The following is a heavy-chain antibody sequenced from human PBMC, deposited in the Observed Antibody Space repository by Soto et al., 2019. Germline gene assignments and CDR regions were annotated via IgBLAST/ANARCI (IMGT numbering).Heavy chain of an antibody. V-gene: IGHV5-51*01. CDR3: AIARYSSSPGMDV. D-gene: IGHD6-6*01. Sequence: PXESLKISFKGAGYSFTSYWIGWVRQIPGKGLEWMGIIYPGDSDTRYSPSFQGQVTISADKSISTAYLQWSSLKASDTAMYYCAIARYSSSPGMDVWGQGTTVTVSS. J-gene: IGHJ6*02. CDR2: IYPGDSDT. CDR1: GYSFTSYW.